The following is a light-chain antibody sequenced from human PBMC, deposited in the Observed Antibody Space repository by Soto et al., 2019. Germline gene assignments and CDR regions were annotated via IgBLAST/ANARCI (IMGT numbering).Light chain of an antibody. Sequence: DIKMNQSPSTLSASVGDRVTITCRASEDIRTWLAWYQQKPGKAPKLLIYSASSLETGVPSRFSGSGSGTDFTLTISSLQPDDFAAYFCQHYKSFSLTFGGGTKVDIK. J-gene: IGKJ4*01. V-gene: IGKV1-5*03. CDR1: EDIRTW. CDR2: SAS. CDR3: QHYKSFSLT.